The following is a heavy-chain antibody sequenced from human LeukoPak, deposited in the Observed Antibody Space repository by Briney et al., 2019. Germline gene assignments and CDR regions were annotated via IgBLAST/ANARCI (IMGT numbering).Heavy chain of an antibody. D-gene: IGHD1-20*01. CDR1: GDSISGYY. Sequence: SETLSLTCTVSGDSISGYYWSWIRQPAGKGLEWIGRIYTSGSTDYNPSLKSRVTISVDTSKNQFSLKLSSVTAADTAVYYCARYNWNLNWFDPWGQGTLVTVSS. CDR2: IYTSGST. V-gene: IGHV4-4*07. J-gene: IGHJ5*02. CDR3: ARYNWNLNWFDP.